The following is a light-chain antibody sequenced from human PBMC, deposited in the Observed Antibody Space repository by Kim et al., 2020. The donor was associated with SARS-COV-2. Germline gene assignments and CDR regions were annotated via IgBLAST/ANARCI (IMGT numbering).Light chain of an antibody. CDR1: QTIHSF. V-gene: IGKV1-39*01. CDR3: QQSFTTPS. Sequence: LSASFGDTVTITCRAGQTIHSFLNWYQQKPGKPPTLLIYAAASLHSGVPSRFSGSGSGTEFTLTINGLQPEDFATYFCQQSFTTPSFGQGTKLEI. J-gene: IGKJ2*01. CDR2: AAA.